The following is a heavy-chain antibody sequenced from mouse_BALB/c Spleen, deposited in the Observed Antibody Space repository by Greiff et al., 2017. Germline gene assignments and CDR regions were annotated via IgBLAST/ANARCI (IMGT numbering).Heavy chain of an antibody. D-gene: IGHD2-12*01. CDR2: ISSGGST. CDR3: AREGVYDWFAD. V-gene: IGHV5-6-5*01. J-gene: IGHJ3*01. CDR1: GFTFSSYA. Sequence: EVKLVESGGGLVKPGGSLKLSCAASGFTFSSYAMSWVRQTPEKRLEWVASISSGGSTYYPDSVKGRFTISRDNARNILYLQMSSLRSEDTAMYYCAREGVYDWFADWGQGTLVTVSA.